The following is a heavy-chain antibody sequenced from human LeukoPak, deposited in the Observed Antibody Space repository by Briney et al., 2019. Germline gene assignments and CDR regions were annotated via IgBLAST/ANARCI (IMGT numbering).Heavy chain of an antibody. Sequence: SETLSLTCGVSGGSITSTNWWSWVRQPPGQGLEWIGEVSLSGLTNYNPSLSSRVIMSLDTSKNHLSLHLTSVTAADTPVYYCSRENGAFSPFGYWGQGYLVTV. CDR3: SRENGAFSPFGY. V-gene: IGHV4-4*02. J-gene: IGHJ4*02. CDR2: VSLSGLT. D-gene: IGHD2-8*01. CDR1: GGSITSTNW.